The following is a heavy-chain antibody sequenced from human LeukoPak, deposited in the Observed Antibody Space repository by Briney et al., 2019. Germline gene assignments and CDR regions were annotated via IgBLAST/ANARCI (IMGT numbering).Heavy chain of an antibody. V-gene: IGHV4-61*03. J-gene: IGHJ6*03. CDR1: GDSVSSGLYY. Sequence: SETLSLTCTVSGDSVSSGLYYWSWIRQPPGKELEWIGWIYYSGSTNYNPSLESRVTMSVDKSKNHFSLKLSSVTAADTAVYYCARTPSRPYYYYYMDVWSKGTTVTVSS. CDR3: ARTPSRPYYYYYMDV. CDR2: IYYSGST.